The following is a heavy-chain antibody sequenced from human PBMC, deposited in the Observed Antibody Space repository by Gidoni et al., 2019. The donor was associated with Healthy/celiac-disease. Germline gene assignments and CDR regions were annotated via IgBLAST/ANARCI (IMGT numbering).Heavy chain of an antibody. D-gene: IGHD3-22*01. J-gene: IGHJ4*02. Sequence: QVQLVQSGAEVKKPGASVKVSCKASGYTFTSSYMHWVRQAPGQGLEWMGIINPSGGSTSYAQKFQGRVTMTRDTSPSTVYMELSSLRSEDTAVYYCARELRILPREIEVYYYDSSGYYDYWGQGTLVTVSS. CDR3: ARELRILPREIEVYYYDSSGYYDY. CDR2: INPSGGST. CDR1: GYTFTSSY. V-gene: IGHV1-46*01.